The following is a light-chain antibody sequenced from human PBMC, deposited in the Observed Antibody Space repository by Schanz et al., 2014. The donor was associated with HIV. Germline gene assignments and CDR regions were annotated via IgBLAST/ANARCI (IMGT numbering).Light chain of an antibody. Sequence: DVQMTQSPSSLSASVGDRVTITCRASQRISWWLAWYQQKPGQAPSLLIYRASTLQTGVPSRFSGSGSGTSFTLTITSLQPDDFATYYCQQCVTYPYTFGQGTKLDIK. CDR2: RAS. J-gene: IGKJ2*01. CDR3: QQCVTYPYT. CDR1: QRISWW. V-gene: IGKV1-5*03.